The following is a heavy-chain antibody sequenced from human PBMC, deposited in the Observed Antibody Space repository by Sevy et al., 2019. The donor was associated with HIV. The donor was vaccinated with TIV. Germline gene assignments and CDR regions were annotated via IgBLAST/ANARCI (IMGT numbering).Heavy chain of an antibody. Sequence: GESLKTSCAASGFIFSTYGMHWVRQAPGKGLEWVALIWYDGSSQYYADSVQGRFTISRDNSKNTLDLQMNSLRAEETDVYYCVSGASIAASGNFAYWGQGTLVTVSS. J-gene: IGHJ4*02. D-gene: IGHD6-13*01. V-gene: IGHV3-33*08. CDR3: VSGASIAASGNFAY. CDR1: GFIFSTYG. CDR2: IWYDGSSQ.